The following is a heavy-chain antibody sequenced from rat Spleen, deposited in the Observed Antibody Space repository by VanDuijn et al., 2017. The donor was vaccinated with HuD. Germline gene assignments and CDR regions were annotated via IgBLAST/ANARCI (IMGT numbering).Heavy chain of an antibody. CDR2: ISYSGSI. CDR3: ARYRYYWYNYFFDY. V-gene: IGHV3-1*01. J-gene: IGHJ2*01. CDR1: GYSITSAY. D-gene: IGHD1-9*01. Sequence: EVQLQESGPGLVKPSQSLSLTCSVTGYSITSAYRWNWIRKFPGNKMEWMEYISYSGSINYNPSLKSRISITRDTSKNQFFLQLNSVTTEDTATYYCARYRYYWYNYFFDYWSQGVMVTVSS.